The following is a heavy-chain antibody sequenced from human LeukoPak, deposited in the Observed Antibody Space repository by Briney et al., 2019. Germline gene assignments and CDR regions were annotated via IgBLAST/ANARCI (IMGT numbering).Heavy chain of an antibody. Sequence: GGSLRLSCAASGFTVSSSYMSWVRQAPGKGLEWVSIISSAGTTYYADSVKGRFTISRDNSKNTVYLQVNSLRDEDTAVYYCARDLEAANTYYFDYWGQGTTVTVSS. CDR1: GFTVSSSY. CDR3: ARDLEAANTYYFDY. CDR2: ISSAGTT. V-gene: IGHV3-66*01. D-gene: IGHD6-13*01. J-gene: IGHJ4*02.